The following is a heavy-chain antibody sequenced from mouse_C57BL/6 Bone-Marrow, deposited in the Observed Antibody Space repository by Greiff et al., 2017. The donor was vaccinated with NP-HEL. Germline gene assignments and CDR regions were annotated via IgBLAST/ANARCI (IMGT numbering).Heavy chain of an antibody. CDR1: GYTFTSYW. V-gene: IGHV1-55*01. Sequence: VQLQQPGAELVKPGASVKMSCKASGYTFTSYWITWVKQRPGQGLEWIGDIYPGSGSTNYNEKFKSKATLTVDTSSSTAYMQLSSLTSEDSAVYYCARSSYDYDWFAYWGQGTLVTVSA. CDR2: IYPGSGST. D-gene: IGHD2-4*01. CDR3: ARSSYDYDWFAY. J-gene: IGHJ3*01.